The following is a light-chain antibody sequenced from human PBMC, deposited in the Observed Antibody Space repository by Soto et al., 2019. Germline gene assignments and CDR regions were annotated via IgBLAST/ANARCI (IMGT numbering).Light chain of an antibody. CDR3: QPYNSYSEA. CDR1: QSISSW. V-gene: IGKV1-5*03. J-gene: IGKJ1*01. Sequence: DIQMTQSPSTLSASVGDRVTITCRASQSISSWLAWYQQKPGKAPKLMIYKASTLKSGVPSRFSGSGSGTEFTLTISSLQTDDLATYYCQPYNSYSEAVGPGTKG. CDR2: KAS.